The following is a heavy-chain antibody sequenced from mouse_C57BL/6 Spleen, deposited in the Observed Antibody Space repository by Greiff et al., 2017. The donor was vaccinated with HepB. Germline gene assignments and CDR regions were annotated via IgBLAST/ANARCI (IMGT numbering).Heavy chain of an antibody. J-gene: IGHJ4*01. Sequence: VQLQQSGAELERPGASGKLSCKASGSTFTSYWMPWVKQRPGQGLEGIGYIIPSSGYTKYNQKFKDKATLTAEKSSSTAYMQLSSLTYEDSAVYYCARIYYYGSSYEGGAMDYWGQGTSVTVSS. D-gene: IGHD1-1*01. CDR3: ARIYYYGSSYEGGAMDY. CDR2: IIPSSGYT. CDR1: GSTFTSYW. V-gene: IGHV1-7*01.